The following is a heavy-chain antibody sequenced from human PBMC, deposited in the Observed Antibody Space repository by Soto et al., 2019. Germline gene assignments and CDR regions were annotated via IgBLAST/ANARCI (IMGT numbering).Heavy chain of an antibody. Sequence: EVQLLESGGKLVQPGGSLTLSCAASGFTFSTYAMAWVRQAPGKGLEWVSGVSASGLNTDYADPVKSRFYISRDNSKNTASLHMNSLSAEDTAVYYCAKGRPRRTSGCFFEYWGQGTPVTVSS. CDR3: AKGRPRRTSGCFFEY. V-gene: IGHV3-23*01. CDR1: GFTFSTYA. CDR2: VSASGLNT. D-gene: IGHD3-16*01. J-gene: IGHJ4*02.